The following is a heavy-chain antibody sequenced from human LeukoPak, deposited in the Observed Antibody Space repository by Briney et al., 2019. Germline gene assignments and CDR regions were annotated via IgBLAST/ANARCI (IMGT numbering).Heavy chain of an antibody. CDR2: ISSSSSYI. J-gene: IGHJ4*02. CDR3: ARDQGTYDSSGYYPDYFDY. V-gene: IGHV3-21*01. D-gene: IGHD3-22*01. CDR1: GFTFSSYS. Sequence: GGSLRLSSAASGFTFSSYSMNWVRQAPGKGLEWVSSISSSSSYIYYADSVKGRFTISRDNAKNSLYLQMNSLRAEDTAVYYCARDQGTYDSSGYYPDYFDYWGQGTLVTVSS.